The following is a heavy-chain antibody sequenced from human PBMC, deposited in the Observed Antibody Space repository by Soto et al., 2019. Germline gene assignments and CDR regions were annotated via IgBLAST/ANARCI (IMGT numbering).Heavy chain of an antibody. CDR1: GFTFSSYG. V-gene: IGHV3-23*01. Sequence: ELQLLESGGGLAQPGGSLRLSCAASGFTFSSYGMNWVRQAPGKGLEWVSALSGSGDTTYYADSVRGRFSISRDNSKNTLYLQMCSLRGEDTAVYYCAKGTQFFYYYAMDVWGQGTTVTVSS. CDR2: LSGSGDTT. CDR3: AKGTQFFYYYAMDV. J-gene: IGHJ6*02.